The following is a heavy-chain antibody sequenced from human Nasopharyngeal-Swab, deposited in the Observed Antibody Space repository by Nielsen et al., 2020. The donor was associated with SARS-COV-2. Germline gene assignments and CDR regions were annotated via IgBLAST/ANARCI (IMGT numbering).Heavy chain of an antibody. D-gene: IGHD6-6*01. CDR1: GGSISSYF. CDR2: FFYNGGT. Sequence: SETLSLTCAVSGGSISSYFWSWIRQTPGKGLEWIGYFFYNGGTNYNPSLKSRVTISVDTSKSQISLKMSSVTDADTAVYYCGRGSVAAYVDCWGQGTLVTVSS. V-gene: IGHV4-59*01. CDR3: GRGSVAAYVDC. J-gene: IGHJ4*02.